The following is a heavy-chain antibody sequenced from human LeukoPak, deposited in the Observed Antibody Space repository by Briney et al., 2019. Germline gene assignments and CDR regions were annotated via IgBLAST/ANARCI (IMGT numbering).Heavy chain of an antibody. CDR2: ISPYNGDT. J-gene: IGHJ4*02. CDR3: TRATGGLSDY. D-gene: IGHD1-1*01. Sequence: ASVKVSCKASGYIFTNYDINWVRQAPGQGLEWMGWISPYNGDTKYALKFQDRVTMSTDTSTSTTYMELRSLRSDDTAVYYCTRATGGLSDYWGQGTLVTVSS. V-gene: IGHV1-18*04. CDR1: GYIFTNYD.